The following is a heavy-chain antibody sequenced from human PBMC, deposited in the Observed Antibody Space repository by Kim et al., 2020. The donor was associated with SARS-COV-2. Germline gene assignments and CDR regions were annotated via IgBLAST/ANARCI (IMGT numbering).Heavy chain of an antibody. V-gene: IGHV3-33*06. CDR2: SDGMNK. Sequence: SDGMNKYYADSVKGRFTISRDNSKNMLFLQMNSLRAEDTAVYYCANFESWGQGTLVTVSS. CDR3: ANFES. J-gene: IGHJ4*02.